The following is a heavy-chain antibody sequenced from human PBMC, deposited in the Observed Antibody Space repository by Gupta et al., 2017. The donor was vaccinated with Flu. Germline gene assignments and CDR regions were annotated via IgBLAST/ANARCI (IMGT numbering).Heavy chain of an antibody. J-gene: IGHJ4*02. V-gene: IGHV1-2*02. CDR1: GYTFSGHM. Sequence: QVQLVQSGAEVEKPGTLVKASCTASGYTFSGHMIHWGRQAPGQGLEWMGWVSPDNGVTKYTRKFQGRVSMTRDTSTSTAYMELSRLESDDTAVYYCARGRGATAVTYFDYWGQGTLVTVSS. D-gene: IGHD4-17*01. CDR2: VSPDNGVT. CDR3: ARGRGATAVTYFDY.